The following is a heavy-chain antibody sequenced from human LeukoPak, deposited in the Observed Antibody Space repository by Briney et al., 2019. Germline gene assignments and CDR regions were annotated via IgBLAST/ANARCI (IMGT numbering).Heavy chain of an antibody. V-gene: IGHV4-39*01. CDR3: ARRPKQWFEAGTFDY. CDR2: IYYSGST. J-gene: IGHJ4*02. D-gene: IGHD6-13*01. CDR1: GGSISSSSYY. Sequence: PSETLSLTCTVSGGSISSSSYYWGWIRQPPGKGLEWVGSIYYSGSTYYNPSLKSRVTISVDTSKNQFSLKLSSVTAADTAVYYCARRPKQWFEAGTFDYWGQGTLVTVSS.